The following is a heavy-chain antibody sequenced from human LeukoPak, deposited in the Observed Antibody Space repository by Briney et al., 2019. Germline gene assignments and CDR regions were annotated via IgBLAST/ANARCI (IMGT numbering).Heavy chain of an antibody. J-gene: IGHJ4*02. CDR3: VKDYVGATIDY. V-gene: IGHV3-64D*06. D-gene: IGHD1-26*01. CDR2: ISSNGGST. Sequence: GGSLRLSCSASGFTFSSYAMHWVRQAPGKGLEYVSAISSNGGSTYYADSVKDRFTISRDNSKNTLYLQMSSLRAEDTAVYYCVKDYVGATIDYWRQGTLVTVSS. CDR1: GFTFSSYA.